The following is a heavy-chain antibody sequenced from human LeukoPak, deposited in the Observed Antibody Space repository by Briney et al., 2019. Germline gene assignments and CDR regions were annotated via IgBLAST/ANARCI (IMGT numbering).Heavy chain of an antibody. CDR3: ARDRGTGYCSSTSCFNWFDP. V-gene: IGHV4-59*12. CDR1: GAALSEYY. Sequence: SETLSLTCAVYGAALSEYYWSWIRQSPGKGLEWIGEVAHKGPTVYSPTLNRKYNPSFKSRVTMSVDTSKNQFSLTLSSVTAADTAVYYCARDRGTGYCSSTSCFNWFDPWGQGTLVTVSS. J-gene: IGHJ5*02. CDR2: VAHKGPT. D-gene: IGHD2-2*01.